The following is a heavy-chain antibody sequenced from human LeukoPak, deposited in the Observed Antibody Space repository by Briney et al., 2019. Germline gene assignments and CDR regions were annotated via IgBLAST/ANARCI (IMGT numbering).Heavy chain of an antibody. V-gene: IGHV4-34*01. J-gene: IGHJ5*02. CDR2: INHSGST. Sequence: PSETLSPTCAVYGGSFSGYYWSWIRQPPGKGLEWIGEINHSGSTNYNPSLKSRVTISLDTSKNQFSLKLSSVTAADTAVYYCARAGIIMVRTWGQGSQFSVSS. CDR3: ARAGIIMVRT. CDR1: GGSFSGYY. D-gene: IGHD3-10*01.